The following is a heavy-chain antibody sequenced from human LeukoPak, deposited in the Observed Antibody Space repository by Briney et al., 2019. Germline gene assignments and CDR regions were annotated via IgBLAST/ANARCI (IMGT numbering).Heavy chain of an antibody. CDR1: GGSIRSGGYY. V-gene: IGHV4-31*03. D-gene: IGHD5-18*01. CDR3: ARDYRLPNYNWFDP. Sequence: SQTLSLTCTVSGGSIRSGGYYWSSIRQHPGRGLEWIGYIYYSGSTYYNPSLKSRVTISVDTSKNQFSLKLSSVTAADTAVYYCARDYRLPNYNWFDPWGQGTLVTVSS. J-gene: IGHJ5*02. CDR2: IYYSGST.